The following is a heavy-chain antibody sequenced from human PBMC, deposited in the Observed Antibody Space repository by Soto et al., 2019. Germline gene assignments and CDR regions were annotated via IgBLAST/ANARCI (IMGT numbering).Heavy chain of an antibody. D-gene: IGHD3-22*01. CDR2: IYYSGST. CDR3: ARDLRGYYDSSGYYYERSGAFDI. CDR1: GGSISSGGYY. V-gene: IGHV4-31*03. J-gene: IGHJ3*02. Sequence: SETLSLTCTVSGGSISSGGYYWSWIRQHPGKGLEWIGYIYYSGSTYYNPSLKSRVTISVDTSKNQFSLKLSSVTAADTAVYYCARDLRGYYDSSGYYYERSGAFDIWGQGTMVTVSS.